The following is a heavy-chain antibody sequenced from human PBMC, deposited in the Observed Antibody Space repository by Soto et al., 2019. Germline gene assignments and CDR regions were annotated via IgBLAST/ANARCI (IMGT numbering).Heavy chain of an antibody. J-gene: IGHJ4*02. CDR3: ARCGGNTAFGY. V-gene: IGHV4-30-4*01. D-gene: IGHD4-17*01. CDR2: FHYSGTT. Sequence: PSETLSLTCTVSGGSIGSDICCWIWLGPPPGKGLEWIGCFHYSGTTYQIPSRKSRVTISVDTSRNQFSLKLTSVTAADTAVYYCARCGGNTAFGYWGQGTQVTVSS. CDR1: GGSIGSDICC.